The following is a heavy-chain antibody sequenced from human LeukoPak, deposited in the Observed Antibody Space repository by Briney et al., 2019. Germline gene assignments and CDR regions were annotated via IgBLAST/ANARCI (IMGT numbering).Heavy chain of an antibody. CDR3: ARRPSIGSGYFDY. CDR2: IYPGDSDT. J-gene: IGHJ4*02. Sequence: GESLKISCKGSGYSFTSYWIGWVRQMPGKGLELMRIIYPGDSDTRYSPSFQGQVTISADKSISTAYLQWSSLKASDTAMYYCARRPSIGSGYFDYWGQGTLVTVSS. CDR1: GYSFTSYW. V-gene: IGHV5-51*01.